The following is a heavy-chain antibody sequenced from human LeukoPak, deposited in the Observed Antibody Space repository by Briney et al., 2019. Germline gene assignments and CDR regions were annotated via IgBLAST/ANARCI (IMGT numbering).Heavy chain of an antibody. Sequence: ASVKVSCKASGGTFSSYAISWVRQAPGQGLEWMGRIIPILGIANYAQKFQGRVTITADKSTSTAYMELSSLRSDDTAVYYCARVEMATIFYWGQGTLVAVSS. CDR1: GGTFSSYA. V-gene: IGHV1-69*04. D-gene: IGHD5-24*01. CDR3: ARVEMATIFY. J-gene: IGHJ4*02. CDR2: IIPILGIA.